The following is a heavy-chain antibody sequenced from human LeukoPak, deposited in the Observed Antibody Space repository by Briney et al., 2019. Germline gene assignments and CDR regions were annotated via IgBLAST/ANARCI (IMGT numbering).Heavy chain of an antibody. J-gene: IGHJ4*02. CDR3: ARLHSSGYYHFGY. CDR1: GFTFSDYY. CDR2: VSSSDSTI. D-gene: IGHD6-19*01. Sequence: GGSLRLSCAASGFTFSDYYMSWIRQAPGKGLEWVSYVSSSDSTIYYADSVKGRFTISRDNAKNSLYLQMNSLRAEDTAVYYCARLHSSGYYHFGYWGQGTLVTVSS. V-gene: IGHV3-11*01.